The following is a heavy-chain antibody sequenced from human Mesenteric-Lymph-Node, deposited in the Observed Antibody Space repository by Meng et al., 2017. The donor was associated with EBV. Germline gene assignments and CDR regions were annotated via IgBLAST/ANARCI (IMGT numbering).Heavy chain of an antibody. CDR3: AGGNHGFSRGYYWRDH. CDR2: IVPYFATT. J-gene: IGHJ4*02. V-gene: IGHV1-69*01. D-gene: IGHD3-22*01. CDR1: GGTLERFG. Sequence: QGELGQSGPEVRKPGSSVRVSCKASGGTLERFGISWVRQAPGQGLEWLGEIVPYFATTNYAQKFRGRLMITADDSTATAYMELSSLRSGDTAIYFCAGGNHGFSRGYYWRDHWGQGTLVTVSS.